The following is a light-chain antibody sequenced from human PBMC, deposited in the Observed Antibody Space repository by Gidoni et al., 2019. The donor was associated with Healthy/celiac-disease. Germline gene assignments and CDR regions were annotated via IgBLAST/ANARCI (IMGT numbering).Light chain of an antibody. CDR2: DAS. Sequence: DIQMTQSPSSLSASVGDRVTITCQASQDISNYLNWYQQKPGKAPKLLIYDASNLETGVPARFSGSGPGTDFTFTISSLQPEDIATYYCQQYDNLPLTFGGXTKVEIK. CDR1: QDISNY. CDR3: QQYDNLPLT. V-gene: IGKV1-33*01. J-gene: IGKJ4*01.